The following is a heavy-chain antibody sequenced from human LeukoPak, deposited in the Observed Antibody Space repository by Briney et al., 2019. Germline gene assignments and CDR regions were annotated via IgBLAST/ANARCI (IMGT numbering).Heavy chain of an antibody. D-gene: IGHD3-9*01. V-gene: IGHV3-23*01. CDR1: GFTFSSYA. CDR3: AKNDILTGSLDY. CDR2: ISGSGGST. J-gene: IGHJ4*02. Sequence: GSLRLSCAASGFTFSSYAMSWVRQAPGKGLEWVSAISGSGGSTYYADSVKGRFTISRDNSKNTLYLQMNSLRAEDTAVYYCAKNDILTGSLDYWGQGTLVTVSS.